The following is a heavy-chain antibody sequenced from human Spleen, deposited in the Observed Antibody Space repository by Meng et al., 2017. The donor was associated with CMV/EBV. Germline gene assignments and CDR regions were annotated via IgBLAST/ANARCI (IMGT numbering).Heavy chain of an antibody. CDR1: GTPFTYYF. CDR2: VNHRGST. Sequence: LSLTCGVSGTPFTYYFWTWFRQPPGKGLEWIGEVNHRGSTQYNPSLKGRVIMSADTSNNQFSLKLTSVTAADTAVYYCARLLATAAYWGQGTLVTVSS. V-gene: IGHV4-34*01. J-gene: IGHJ4*02. D-gene: IGHD6-13*01. CDR3: ARLLATAAY.